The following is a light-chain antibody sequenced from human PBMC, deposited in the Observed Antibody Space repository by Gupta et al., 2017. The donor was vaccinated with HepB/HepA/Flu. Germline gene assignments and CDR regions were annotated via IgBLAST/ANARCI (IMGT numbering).Light chain of an antibody. Sequence: EIVLTQSPGTLSLSPVERATLSCRPSQSLSSSYLAWYQQKPGRAPRLLIYGASNSATALPDRFSGSGSATDFALTIIDLVPEDYVVYYCWLEASSPRTFGGGTRLEIK. CDR1: QSLSSSY. CDR2: GAS. V-gene: IGKV3-20*01. J-gene: IGKJ4*01. CDR3: WLEASSPRT.